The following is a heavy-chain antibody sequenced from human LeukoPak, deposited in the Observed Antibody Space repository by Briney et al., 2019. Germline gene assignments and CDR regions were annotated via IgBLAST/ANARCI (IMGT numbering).Heavy chain of an antibody. Sequence: GGSLRLSCAASGFTFSSYAMHWVRQAPGKGLEWVAVISYDGSNKYYADSVKGRFTISRDNSKNTLYLQMNSLRAEDTALYYCARGKSTAMVTQNDYWGQGTLVTVSS. CDR1: GFTFSSYA. V-gene: IGHV3-30*04. J-gene: IGHJ4*02. D-gene: IGHD5-18*01. CDR2: ISYDGSNK. CDR3: ARGKSTAMVTQNDY.